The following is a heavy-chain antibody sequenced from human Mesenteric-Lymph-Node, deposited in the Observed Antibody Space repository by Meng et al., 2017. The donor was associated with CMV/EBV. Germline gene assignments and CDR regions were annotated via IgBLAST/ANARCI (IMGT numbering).Heavy chain of an antibody. J-gene: IGHJ5*02. CDR1: GYSFTGYS. CDR2: ISPNTGDT. Sequence: QVQLVQSGAEVKKPGASAKVSCKASGYSFTGYSIHWMLQAPGQGLEWMGRISPNTGDTIYEAKFQGRVTITRDTSINTAYMELSSLTSDDTAVYYCGRGQQTFDPWGQGTLVTVSS. D-gene: IGHD1-1*01. V-gene: IGHV1-2*06. CDR3: GRGQQTFDP.